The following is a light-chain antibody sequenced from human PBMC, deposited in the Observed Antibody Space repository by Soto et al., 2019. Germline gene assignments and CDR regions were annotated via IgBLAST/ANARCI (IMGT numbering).Light chain of an antibody. V-gene: IGLV3-21*02. CDR3: QVWNSSTDHPV. CDR2: DDS. Sequence: SYELTQPPSVSVAPGQTARITCGGNNIGSKSVHWYQQKPGQAPVLVVYDDSDRPSGIAERFSGSNSGNTATLTISRGEAGDEADYSCQVWNSSTDHPVFGGGTKVTVL. J-gene: IGLJ3*02. CDR1: NIGSKS.